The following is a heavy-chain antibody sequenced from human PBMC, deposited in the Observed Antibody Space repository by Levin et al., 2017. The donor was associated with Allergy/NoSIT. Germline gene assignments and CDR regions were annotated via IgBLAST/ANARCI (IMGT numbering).Heavy chain of an antibody. J-gene: IGHJ5*02. CDR3: AREAGAIVAADWFDP. D-gene: IGHD2-15*01. CDR1: GFTFSSYG. Sequence: GGSLRLSCAASGFTFSSYGMHWVRQAPGKGLEWVAVIWYDGSNKYYADSVKGRFTISRDNSKNTLYLQMNSLRAEDTAVYYCAREAGAIVAADWFDPWGQGTLVTVSS. V-gene: IGHV3-33*01. CDR2: IWYDGSNK.